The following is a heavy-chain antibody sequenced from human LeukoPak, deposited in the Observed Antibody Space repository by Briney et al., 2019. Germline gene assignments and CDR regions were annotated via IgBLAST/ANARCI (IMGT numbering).Heavy chain of an antibody. CDR1: GFTFSSYW. CDR2: IKQDGSEK. D-gene: IGHD6-19*01. Sequence: GGSLRLSCAASGFTFSSYWMSWVRQAPGKGLEWVANIKQDGSEKYYVDSVKGRFTISRDNAKNSLYLQMNSLRAEDTAVYYCARDSVAVAGNPHYYYYYMDVWGKGTTVTVSS. V-gene: IGHV3-7*01. J-gene: IGHJ6*03. CDR3: ARDSVAVAGNPHYYYYYMDV.